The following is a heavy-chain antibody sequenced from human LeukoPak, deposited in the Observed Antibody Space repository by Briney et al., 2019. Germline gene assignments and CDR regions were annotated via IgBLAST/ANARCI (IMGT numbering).Heavy chain of an antibody. J-gene: IGHJ6*03. V-gene: IGHV4-59*01. CDR2: IYYSGST. CDR3: ARDLDTATARGYYYMDV. Sequence: SETLSLTCTVSGGSISSYYWSCIRQPPGKGLEWIGYIYYSGSTNYNPSLKSRVTISVDTSKNQFSLKLSSVTAADTAVYYCARDLDTATARGYYYMDVWGKGTTVTVSS. CDR1: GGSISSYY. D-gene: IGHD5-18*01.